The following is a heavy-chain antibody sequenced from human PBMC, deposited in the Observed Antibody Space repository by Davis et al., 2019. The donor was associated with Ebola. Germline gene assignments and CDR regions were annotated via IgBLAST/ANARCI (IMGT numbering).Heavy chain of an antibody. CDR3: TSRGGNY. V-gene: IGHV3-73*01. CDR2: IRSKANSYAT. D-gene: IGHD1-26*01. CDR1: GFTFSGSA. Sequence: GESLKISCAASGFTFSGSAMHWVRQASVKGLEWVGRIRSKANSYATAYAASVKGRFTISRDDSKNTAYLQMNSLKTEDTAVYYCTSRGGNYWGQGTLVTVSS. J-gene: IGHJ4*02.